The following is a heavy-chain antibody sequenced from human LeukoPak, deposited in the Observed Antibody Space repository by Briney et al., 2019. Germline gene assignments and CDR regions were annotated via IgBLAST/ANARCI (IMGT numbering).Heavy chain of an antibody. J-gene: IGHJ4*02. D-gene: IGHD3-10*01. CDR1: GFTFSSYG. CDR3: AKGHYYDSGSLDY. V-gene: IGHV3-23*01. CDR2: IGGRDGST. Sequence: PGGSLRLSCAVSGFTFSSYGMSWVRQAPGKGLEWVSAIGGRDGSTYYADSVKGRFTISRDNSKNTLYVQMNSLRAEDTAVYYCAKGHYYDSGSLDYWGQGTLVTVSS.